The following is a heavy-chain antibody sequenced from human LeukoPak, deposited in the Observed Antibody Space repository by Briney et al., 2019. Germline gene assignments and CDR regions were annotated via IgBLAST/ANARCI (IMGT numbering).Heavy chain of an antibody. CDR3: ARVLNCGGDCYFADGDAFDI. Sequence: PGGSLRLSCAAPGVTFSSYAMSWVRPGPREGLGWGSVIYSGGSTYYADSMTGRFTISRDNSQNTLYLQMNSLRAEDTAVNYCARVLNCGGDCYFADGDAFDIWGQGTMVTVSS. CDR2: IYSGGST. D-gene: IGHD2-21*02. CDR1: GVTFSSYA. J-gene: IGHJ3*02. V-gene: IGHV3-53*01.